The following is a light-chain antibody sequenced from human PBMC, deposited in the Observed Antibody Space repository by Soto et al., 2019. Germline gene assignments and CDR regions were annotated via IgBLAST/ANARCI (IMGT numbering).Light chain of an antibody. J-gene: IGKJ2*01. CDR1: QSISNY. V-gene: IGKV1-39*01. CDR3: QQSYITPYT. CDR2: AAS. Sequence: DIQMTRSPSSLSASVGDRVTITCRASQSISNYLNWYQQKVGKAPKLLIHAASSLQSGVPSRFSGSRSGTDFTLTISSLQPEDFATYYCQQSYITPYTFGQGTKLEIK.